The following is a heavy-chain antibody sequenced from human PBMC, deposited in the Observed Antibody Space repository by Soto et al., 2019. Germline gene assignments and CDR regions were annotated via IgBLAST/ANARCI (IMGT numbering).Heavy chain of an antibody. D-gene: IGHD4-17*01. Sequence: SETLSLTCTVSGGSISSGGYYWSWIRQHPGKGLEWIGYIYYSGSTFYNPSLKSRVTISVDTSKNQFSLKLSSVTAADPAVYYCARGRRLRPLDAFGIWGQGTMVTVSS. CDR3: ARGRRLRPLDAFGI. J-gene: IGHJ3*02. V-gene: IGHV4-31*03. CDR1: GGSISSGGYY. CDR2: IYYSGST.